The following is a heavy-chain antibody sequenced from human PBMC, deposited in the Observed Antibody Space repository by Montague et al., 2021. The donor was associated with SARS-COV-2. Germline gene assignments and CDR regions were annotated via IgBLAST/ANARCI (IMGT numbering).Heavy chain of an antibody. CDR3: AGGSYEILRYGMDV. CDR1: GGSISSYY. V-gene: IGHV4-59*13. J-gene: IGHJ6*02. CDR2: IHYSGST. D-gene: IGHD3-9*01. Sequence: SETLSLTCTVSGGSISSYYWSWIRQPPGKGLEWIGYIHYSGSTNYNPSLKSRITISLGTSKNQFSLKLSSVTAADTAVYYCAGGSYEILRYGMDVWGQGTTVTVSS.